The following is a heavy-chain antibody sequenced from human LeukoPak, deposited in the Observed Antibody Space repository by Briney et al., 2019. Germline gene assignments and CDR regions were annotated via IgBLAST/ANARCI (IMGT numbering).Heavy chain of an antibody. J-gene: IGHJ5*02. D-gene: IGHD4-11*01. CDR3: ARDSSNYGGKFDP. V-gene: IGHV5-51*01. CDR2: IYPRDSDT. CDR1: GYSFTSYW. Sequence: GESLKISCKGSGYSFTSYWIGWVRQKPGKGLEWMGTIYPRDSDTRYSPSFQGQVTISADKSISTAYLQWSSLKASDTAMYYCARDSSNYGGKFDPWGQGTLVTVSS.